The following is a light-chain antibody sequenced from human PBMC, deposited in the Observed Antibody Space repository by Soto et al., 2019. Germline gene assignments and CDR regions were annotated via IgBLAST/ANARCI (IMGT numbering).Light chain of an antibody. CDR3: TSYTSRTTNYV. Sequence: QSALTQPASVSGSPGQSITFSCTGTSSGIGGYNYVSWYQQHTGKAPKLMIYEVSNRPSGVSDRFAASKSGNTASLTSSGLQAEDEADYYCTSYTSRTTNYVFGTGTKVTVL. J-gene: IGLJ1*01. CDR1: SSGIGGYNY. V-gene: IGLV2-14*01. CDR2: EVS.